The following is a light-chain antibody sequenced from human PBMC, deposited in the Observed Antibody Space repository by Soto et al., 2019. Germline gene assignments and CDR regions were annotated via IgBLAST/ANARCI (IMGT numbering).Light chain of an antibody. V-gene: IGKV1-5*03. CDR1: QSISSW. CDR3: QQYYSYPWT. Sequence: DIQMTQSPSTLSASVGDRFTITFRASQSISSWLAWYQQKPGKAPKGLIYKASTLESGAPSRFSGSGSGTEFTLTISSLQPDDFATYYCQQYYSYPWTFGQGTKVDI. CDR2: KAS. J-gene: IGKJ1*01.